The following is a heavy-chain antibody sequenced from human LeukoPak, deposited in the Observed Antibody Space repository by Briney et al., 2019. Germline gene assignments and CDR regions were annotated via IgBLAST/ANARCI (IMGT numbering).Heavy chain of an antibody. CDR2: IYYSGST. V-gene: IGHV4-59*12. D-gene: IGHD3-22*01. CDR1: GGSISTYY. J-gene: IGHJ4*02. Sequence: PSETLSLTCTVSGGSISTYYWTWIRQPSGKGLEWIGYIYYSGSTYYNPSLKSRVTISVDTSKNQFSLKLSSVTAADTAVYYCARVSGYYYEEYYFDYWGQGTLVTVSS. CDR3: ARVSGYYYEEYYFDY.